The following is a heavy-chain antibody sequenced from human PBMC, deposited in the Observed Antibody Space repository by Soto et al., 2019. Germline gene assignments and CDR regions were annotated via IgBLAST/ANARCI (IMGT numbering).Heavy chain of an antibody. CDR1: GLPFGDNW. D-gene: IGHD4-4*01. Sequence: EVQLVESGGGLVQPGGSLRLSCAASGLPFGDNWMHWVRQAPGKGLVWVSRISNDGSDTTYADSVRGRFTVSRDNAKNPPYLQMNRLRAEDTAVYYCARDSYSSATHWGHGTLVTVSS. CDR2: ISNDGSDT. CDR3: ARDSYSSATH. V-gene: IGHV3-74*01. J-gene: IGHJ4*01.